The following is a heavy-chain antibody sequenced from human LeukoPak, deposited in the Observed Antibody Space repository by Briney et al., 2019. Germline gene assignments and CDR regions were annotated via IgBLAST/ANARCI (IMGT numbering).Heavy chain of an antibody. CDR2: IYSSGGT. V-gene: IGHV4-61*02. D-gene: IGHD6-19*01. J-gene: IGHJ3*02. CDR1: GGSITSGSYY. Sequence: PSQTLSLTCTVSGGSITSGSYYWSWIRQPAGKGLEWIGRIYSSGGTNYNPSLKSRVTISVDMSKNQFSLKLSSVTAADTAVYYCAREGPVAGDDAFDIWGQGTMVTVSS. CDR3: AREGPVAGDDAFDI.